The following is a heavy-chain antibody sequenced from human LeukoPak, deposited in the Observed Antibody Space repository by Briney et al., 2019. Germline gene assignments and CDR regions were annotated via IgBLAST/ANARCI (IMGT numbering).Heavy chain of an antibody. CDR1: GFTFDDYA. J-gene: IGHJ4*02. V-gene: IGHV3-9*01. CDR2: ISWNSGSI. Sequence: GGSLRLSCAASGFTFDDYAMHWVRQAPGKGLEWVSGISWNSGSIGYADSVKGRFTISRDNAKNSLYLQMNSLRAEDTAVYYCARDSHDYGDYVSFDYWGQGTLVTVSS. D-gene: IGHD4-17*01. CDR3: ARDSHDYGDYVSFDY.